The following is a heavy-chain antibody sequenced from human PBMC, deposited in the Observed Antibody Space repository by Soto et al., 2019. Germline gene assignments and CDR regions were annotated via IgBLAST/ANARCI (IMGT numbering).Heavy chain of an antibody. CDR3: AREELVVVADTRLDGGYYGMDV. CDR1: GGTFSSYA. J-gene: IGHJ6*02. Sequence: QVQLVQSGAEVKKPGSSVKVSCKASGGTFSSYAISWVRQAPGQGLEWMGGIIPIFGTANYAQKFQGRVPITADDSTNTAYMELSSMRSEETAVYYCAREELVVVADTRLDGGYYGMDVGGQGTTVTVSS. CDR2: IIPIFGTA. D-gene: IGHD2-15*01. V-gene: IGHV1-69*12.